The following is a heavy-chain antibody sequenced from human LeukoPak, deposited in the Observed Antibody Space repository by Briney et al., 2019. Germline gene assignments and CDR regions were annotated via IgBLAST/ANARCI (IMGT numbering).Heavy chain of an antibody. J-gene: IGHJ6*02. CDR3: AKGINYYYYGMDV. CDR2: ISWNSSTI. CDR1: GFTFDDYA. V-gene: IGHV3-9*01. D-gene: IGHD2-21*01. Sequence: SLRPSCAASGFTFDDYAMHWVRQAPRRGVERVSGISWNSSTIGYADSGKGRFTISRDNAKNSLYLQMNSLRAEDTALYHCAKGINYYYYGMDVWGQGTTVTVSS.